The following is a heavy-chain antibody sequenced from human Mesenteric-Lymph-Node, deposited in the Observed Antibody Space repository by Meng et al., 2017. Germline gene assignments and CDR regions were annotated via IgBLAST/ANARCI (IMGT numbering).Heavy chain of an antibody. J-gene: IGHJ3*02. CDR2: IWYDGSNK. CDR1: GFTFSGYG. CDR3: ARDFTSSWGNAVDI. D-gene: IGHD6-13*01. V-gene: IGHV3-33*01. Sequence: GGSLRLSCEASGFTFSGYGMHWVRQAPGKGLEWVAVIWYDGSNKNYADSVKGRFTVSRDNSKNTLYLQMNSLRAEGTAVYYCARDFTSSWGNAVDIWGQGTMVTVSS.